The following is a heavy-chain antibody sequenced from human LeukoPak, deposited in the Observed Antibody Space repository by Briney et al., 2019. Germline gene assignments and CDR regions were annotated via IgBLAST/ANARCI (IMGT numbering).Heavy chain of an antibody. D-gene: IGHD6-25*01. CDR2: ISGSGGST. CDR3: ARARSGYYFDY. CDR1: GFTFSSYA. V-gene: IGHV3-23*01. J-gene: IGHJ4*02. Sequence: GGSLRLSCAGSGFTFSSYAMSWVRQAPGKGLEWVSAISGSGGSTYYADSVKGRFTISRDNSKNTLYLQMNSLRAEDTAMYYCARARSGYYFDYWGQGTLVTVSS.